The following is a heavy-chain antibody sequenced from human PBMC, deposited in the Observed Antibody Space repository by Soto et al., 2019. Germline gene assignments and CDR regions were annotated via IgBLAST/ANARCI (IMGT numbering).Heavy chain of an antibody. CDR3: ARAWSGGSYQYYYYYYGMDV. D-gene: IGHD1-26*01. Sequence: ASVKVSCKASGYTFTSYGISWVRQAPGQGLEWMGWISAYNGNTNYAQKLQGRVTMTTDTSTSTAYMELRSLRSDDTAVYYCARAWSGGSYQYYYYYYGMDVWGQGTTVTVSS. CDR1: GYTFTSYG. J-gene: IGHJ6*02. CDR2: ISAYNGNT. V-gene: IGHV1-18*01.